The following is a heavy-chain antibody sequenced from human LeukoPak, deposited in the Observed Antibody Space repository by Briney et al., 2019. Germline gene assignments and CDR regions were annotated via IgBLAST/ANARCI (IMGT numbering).Heavy chain of an antibody. V-gene: IGHV3-21*01. D-gene: IGHD2-8*01. CDR1: GFTFSSYS. CDR2: ISSSSSYI. J-gene: IGHJ6*02. CDR3: ARDPIYEWHYGMDV. Sequence: PGGSLRLSCAASGFTFSSYSMNWVRQAPGKGLEWVSSISSSSSYIYYADSVKGRFTISRDNAKNSLYLQMNSLRAEDTAVYYCARDPIYEWHYGMDVWGQGTMVTVSS.